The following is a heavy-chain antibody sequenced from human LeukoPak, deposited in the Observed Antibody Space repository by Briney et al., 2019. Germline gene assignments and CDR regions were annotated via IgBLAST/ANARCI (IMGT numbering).Heavy chain of an antibody. CDR2: IRKDGSNK. CDR3: ARGRATGLEQWLFPLNYFDY. V-gene: IGHV3-30*02. CDR1: GFTFSSYG. Sequence: PGGSLRLSCAASGFTFSSYGMHWVRQAPGKGLEWVAFIRKDGSNKYYADSVKGRFTISRDNSKNTLYLQMNSLRAEDTAVYYCARGRATGLEQWLFPLNYFDYWGQGTLVTVSS. D-gene: IGHD6-19*01. J-gene: IGHJ4*02.